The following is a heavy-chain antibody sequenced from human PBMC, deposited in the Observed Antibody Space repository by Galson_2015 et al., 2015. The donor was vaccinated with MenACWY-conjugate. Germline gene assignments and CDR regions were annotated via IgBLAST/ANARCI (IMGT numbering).Heavy chain of an antibody. CDR2: ISSGGSTT. CDR3: ARDPAFTGFDH. J-gene: IGHJ4*02. Sequence: SLRLSCAVSGFTFSGSSMNWVRQAPGKGLAWVSYISSGGSTTYYADSVKGRFTISRDNFKNSLFLEMNSLRAEDTAVYYCARDPAFTGFDHWGQRVLVTVSS. CDR1: GFTFSGSS. D-gene: IGHD1-14*01. V-gene: IGHV3-48*01.